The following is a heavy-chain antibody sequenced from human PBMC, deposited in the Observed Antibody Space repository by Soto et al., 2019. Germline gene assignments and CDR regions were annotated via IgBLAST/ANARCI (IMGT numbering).Heavy chain of an antibody. CDR3: ARGGGVGVAGSAAFDM. D-gene: IGHD3-3*01. CDR2: INPATGAA. V-gene: IGHV1-2*02. CDR1: GYPVTAYN. Sequence: QLHLVQSGAVVKKPGASVTVSCSASGYPVTAYNMHWVRQAPGRGLEWMGGINPATGAAKYTQTCQGRVTMTRDTSTSTVFMELSGLTSEDTAVFYCARGGGVGVAGSAAFDMWGQGTLVTVSS. J-gene: IGHJ3*02.